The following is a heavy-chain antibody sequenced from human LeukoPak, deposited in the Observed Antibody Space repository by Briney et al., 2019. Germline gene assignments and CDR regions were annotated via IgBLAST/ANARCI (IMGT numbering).Heavy chain of an antibody. J-gene: IGHJ4*02. CDR2: INHSGST. CDR1: GGSFSGYY. Sequence: SETLSLTCAVYGGSFSGYYWSWIRQPPGKGLEWIGEINHSGSTNYNPSLKSRVTISVDTSKNQFSLKLSSVTAADTAVYYCARGPYYYGSGSYFQRWGQGTLVTVSS. D-gene: IGHD3-10*01. V-gene: IGHV4-34*01. CDR3: ARGPYYYGSGSYFQR.